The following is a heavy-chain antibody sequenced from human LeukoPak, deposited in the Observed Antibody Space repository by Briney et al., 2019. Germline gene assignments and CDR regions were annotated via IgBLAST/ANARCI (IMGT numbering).Heavy chain of an antibody. J-gene: IGHJ4*02. V-gene: IGHV3-74*01. CDR3: ARDRGSTFDY. CDR1: GFTFSSYW. Sequence: GGSLRLSCAASGFTFSSYWMHWVRQAPGKGLVWVSSINSGGSSTTYADSVKGRFTISRDNAKDTLYLQMNSLRAEDTAVYYCARDRGSTFDYWGQGTLVTVSS. D-gene: IGHD3-10*01. CDR2: INSGGSST.